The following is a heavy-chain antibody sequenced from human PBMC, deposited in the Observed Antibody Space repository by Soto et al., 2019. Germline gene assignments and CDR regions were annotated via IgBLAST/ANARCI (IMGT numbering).Heavy chain of an antibody. CDR1: GYTFTSYG. D-gene: IGHD5-18*01. CDR3: ARGGYSYADFLGHFDY. V-gene: IGHV1-18*01. CDR2: ISAYNGNT. J-gene: IGHJ4*02. Sequence: GASVKVPCKASGYTFTSYGISWVRQAPGQGLEWMGWISAYNGNTNYAQKLQGRVTMTTDTSTSTAYMELRSLRSDDTAVYYCARGGYSYADFLGHFDYWGQGTLVTVSS.